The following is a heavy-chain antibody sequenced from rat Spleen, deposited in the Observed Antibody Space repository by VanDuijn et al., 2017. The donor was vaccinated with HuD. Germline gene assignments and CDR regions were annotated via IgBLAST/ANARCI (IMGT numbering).Heavy chain of an antibody. CDR1: GYSITSNY. CDR3: ARSEGTHYYLPFAD. CDR2: ISYSGST. V-gene: IGHV3-1*01. Sequence: EVQLQESGPGLVKPSQSLSLTCSVTGYSITSNYWGWIRKFPGNKMEWMGYISYSGSTSYNPSLKSRISITRDTSKNQFFLQVNSLSTEDTATYYCARSEGTHYYLPFADWGQGSLVTASS. J-gene: IGHJ3*01. D-gene: IGHD1-12*02.